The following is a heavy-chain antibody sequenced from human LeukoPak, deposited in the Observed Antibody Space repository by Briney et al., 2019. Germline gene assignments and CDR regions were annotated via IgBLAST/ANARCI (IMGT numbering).Heavy chain of an antibody. CDR1: GFSFSSYT. V-gene: IGHV3-21*01. J-gene: IGHJ4*02. D-gene: IGHD3-22*01. Sequence: KPGGSLRLSRAASGFSFSSYTMNWVRQAPGKGLEWVSSISSSSTYIYYADSLKGRFTISRDNAKNSLFLQMNTLRDEDTAVYYCARGDNSGCDHWGQGTLVTVSS. CDR3: ARGDNSGCDH. CDR2: ISSSSTYI.